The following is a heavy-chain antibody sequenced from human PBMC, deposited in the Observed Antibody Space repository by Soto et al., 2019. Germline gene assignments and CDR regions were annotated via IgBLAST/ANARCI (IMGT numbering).Heavy chain of an antibody. CDR2: VYSTGST. V-gene: IGHV4-39*01. D-gene: IGHD2-8*01. CDR1: DSYISSSRSY. Sequence: SETLSLTYTVSDSYISSSRSYWGWLRQPPGKGLQWIGNVYSTGSTFSHPSLTSRVFISVDTSKNKFSLRLTSVTAADTAVYYCARSHYTYGLLIDYWGPGIMVTVS. CDR3: ARSHYTYGLLIDY. J-gene: IGHJ4*02.